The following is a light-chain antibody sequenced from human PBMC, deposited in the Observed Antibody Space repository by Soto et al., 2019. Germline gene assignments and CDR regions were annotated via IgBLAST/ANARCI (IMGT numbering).Light chain of an antibody. CDR1: QSISSY. CDR2: DAS. CDR3: QQRSKWPLT. J-gene: IGKJ4*01. Sequence: EIVLTQSPATLSLSPGERATLSCRASQSISSYLGWYQQKPGQAPRLLIYDASNRAAGIPARFSGSGSGTAFPLAISSLEPEDFAVYYCQQRSKWPLTFGGGTKVEIK. V-gene: IGKV3-11*01.